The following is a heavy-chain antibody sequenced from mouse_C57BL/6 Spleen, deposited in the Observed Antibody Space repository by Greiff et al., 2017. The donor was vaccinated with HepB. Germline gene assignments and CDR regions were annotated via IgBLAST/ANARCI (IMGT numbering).Heavy chain of an antibody. CDR2: IHPNSGST. Sequence: QVQLQQPGAELVKPGASVKLSCKASGYTFTSYWMHWVKQRPGQGLEWIGMIHPNSGSTNYNEKFKSKATLTVDKSSSTAYMQLSSLTSEDSAVYYCARDTDYYGSSYHLDYWGQGTTLTVSS. V-gene: IGHV1-64*01. CDR1: GYTFTSYW. J-gene: IGHJ2*01. CDR3: ARDTDYYGSSYHLDY. D-gene: IGHD1-1*01.